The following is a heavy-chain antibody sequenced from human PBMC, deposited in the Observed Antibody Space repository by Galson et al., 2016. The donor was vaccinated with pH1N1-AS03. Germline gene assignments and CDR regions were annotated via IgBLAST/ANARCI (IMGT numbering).Heavy chain of an antibody. CDR2: ISASGGDT. J-gene: IGHJ4*02. CDR3: VRRSPWATVGTYYFDY. Sequence: SLRLSCAASGFTFSTYAMSWVRQAQGMGLEWVSSISASGGDTYYADSVKGRFTISRDNSRNTVSLQMNSLRDDDTAVYYCVRRSPWATVGTYYFDYWGQGTLGNVSS. CDR1: GFTFSTYA. D-gene: IGHD4-23*01. V-gene: IGHV3-23*01.